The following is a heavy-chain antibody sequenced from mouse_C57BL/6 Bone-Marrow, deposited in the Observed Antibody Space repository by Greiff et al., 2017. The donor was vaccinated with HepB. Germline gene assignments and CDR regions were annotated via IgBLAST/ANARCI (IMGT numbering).Heavy chain of an antibody. D-gene: IGHD1-1*01. CDR2: IRNKANGYTT. J-gene: IGHJ1*03. CDR1: GFTFTDYY. Sequence: EVKLVESGGGLVQPGGSLSLSCAASGFTFTDYYMSWVRQPPGKALEWLGFIRNKANGYTTEYSASVKGRFTISRDNSQSILYLQMNALRAEDSATYYCARYPPIYYYGSRDWYFDVWGTGTTVTVSS. CDR3: ARYPPIYYYGSRDWYFDV. V-gene: IGHV7-3*01.